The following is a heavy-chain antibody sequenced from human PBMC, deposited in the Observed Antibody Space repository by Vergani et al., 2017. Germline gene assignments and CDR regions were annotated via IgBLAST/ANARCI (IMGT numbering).Heavy chain of an antibody. Sequence: QLQLQESGPGLVKPSATLSLTCSVSGASIRSSNYYWGWIRQPPGKGLEWIASIYYSGSTYYNPSLKSRVTISVDTSKNQFSLKLSSVTAADTAVYYCARRYSSGCLGYWGQGTLVTVSS. CDR3: ARRYSSGCLGY. CDR1: GASIRSSNYY. J-gene: IGHJ4*02. CDR2: IYYSGST. D-gene: IGHD6-19*01. V-gene: IGHV4-39*07.